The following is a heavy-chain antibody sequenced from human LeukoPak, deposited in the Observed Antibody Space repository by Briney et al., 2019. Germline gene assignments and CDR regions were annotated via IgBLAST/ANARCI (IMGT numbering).Heavy chain of an antibody. J-gene: IGHJ3*02. CDR1: GYTFTGYY. CDR3: ARRDSSHHDAFDI. Sequence: ASVKVSCKASGYTFTGYYMHWVRQSPGQGREWMGWINPNSGGTNYAQKFQGRVTMTRDTSISTAYMELSRLRSDDTAVYYCARRDSSHHDAFDIWGQGTMVTVSS. D-gene: IGHD6-6*01. CDR2: INPNSGGT. V-gene: IGHV1-2*02.